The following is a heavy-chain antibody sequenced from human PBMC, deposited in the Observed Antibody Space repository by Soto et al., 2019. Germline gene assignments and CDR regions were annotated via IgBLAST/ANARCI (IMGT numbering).Heavy chain of an antibody. J-gene: IGHJ5*02. Sequence: PSETLSLTCTVSGDSISRGFYYWSWIRQHPGKGLEWIGCIYYSGSTNYNPSLKSRVTISVDTSKNQFSLKLSSVTAADTAVYYCARVEDRSWFDPWGQGTLVTV. CDR2: IYYSGST. V-gene: IGHV4-61*01. D-gene: IGHD2-15*01. CDR3: ARVEDRSWFDP. CDR1: GDSISRGFYY.